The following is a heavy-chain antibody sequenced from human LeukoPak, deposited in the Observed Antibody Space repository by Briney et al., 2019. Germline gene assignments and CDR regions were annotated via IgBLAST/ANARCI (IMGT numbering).Heavy chain of an antibody. V-gene: IGHV3-7*05. CDR2: IKLDGTEK. CDR1: GFTFSSYW. Sequence: AGGSLRLSCAASGFTFSSYWMHWVRQAPGKGREWVANIKLDGTEKSYVDSVKGRFTISRDNAKNSLYLQMNSLRAADTAVYYCASDRFYFGVWGQGTLVTVSS. CDR3: ASDRFYFGV. D-gene: IGHD3-16*01. J-gene: IGHJ4*02.